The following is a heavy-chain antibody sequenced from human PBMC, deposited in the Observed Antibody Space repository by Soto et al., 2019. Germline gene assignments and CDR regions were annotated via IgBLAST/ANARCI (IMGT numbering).Heavy chain of an antibody. CDR3: ARVSREFSSSGGMDV. Sequence: PSETLSLTCTVSGGSISSGHYYWSWIRQPPGKGLEWIGYIHNSGSTYHNPSLKSRVTISVDTSKNQFSLKLSSVTAADTAVYYCARVSREFSSSGGMDVSGQGTTVTVS. CDR2: IHNSGST. CDR1: GGSISSGHYY. V-gene: IGHV4-30-4*02. J-gene: IGHJ6*02. D-gene: IGHD3-10*01.